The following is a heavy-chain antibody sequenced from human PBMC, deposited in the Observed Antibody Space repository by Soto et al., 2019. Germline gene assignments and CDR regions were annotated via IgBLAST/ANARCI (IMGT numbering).Heavy chain of an antibody. CDR3: ARETGIAAAGTRFDP. V-gene: IGHV6-1*01. CDR2: TYYRSKWYN. CDR1: GDSVSSNSAA. Sequence: SQTLSLTCAISGDSVSSNSAAWNWIRHSPSRGLEWLGRTYYRSKWYNDYAVSVKSRITINPDTSKNQFSLQLNSVTPEDTAVYYCARETGIAAAGTRFDPWGQGTLVTVSS. J-gene: IGHJ5*02. D-gene: IGHD6-13*01.